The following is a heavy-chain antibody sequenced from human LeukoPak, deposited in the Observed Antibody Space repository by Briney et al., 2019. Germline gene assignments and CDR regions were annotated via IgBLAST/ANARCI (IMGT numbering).Heavy chain of an antibody. CDR1: GGSISSYY. J-gene: IGHJ3*02. CDR3: ARDSDIVVAVGGAFDI. CDR2: IYYSGST. V-gene: IGHV4-59*01. D-gene: IGHD6-19*01. Sequence: KASETLSLTCTVSGGSISSYYWSWIRQPPGKGLEWIGYIYYSGSTNYNPSLKSRVTISVDTSKNQFSLKLSSVTAADTAVYYCARDSDIVVAVGGAFDIWGQGTMVTVSS.